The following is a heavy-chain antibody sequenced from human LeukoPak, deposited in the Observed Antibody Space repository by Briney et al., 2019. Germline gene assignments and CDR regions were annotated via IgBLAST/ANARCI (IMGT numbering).Heavy chain of an antibody. CDR1: GYTFTSYY. J-gene: IGHJ4*02. CDR3: AVGYDSSGYYYLLDY. D-gene: IGHD3-22*01. V-gene: IGHV1-46*01. CDR2: INPSGGST. Sequence: ASVKVSCKASGYTFTSYYMHWVRQAPGQGLEWMGIINPSGGSTSYAQKFQGRVTMTRDTSTSTVYMELSSLRSVDTAVYYCAVGYDSSGYYYLLDYWGQGTLVTVSS.